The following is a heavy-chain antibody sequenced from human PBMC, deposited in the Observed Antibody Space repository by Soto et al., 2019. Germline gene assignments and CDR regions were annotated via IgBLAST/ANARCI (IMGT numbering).Heavy chain of an antibody. J-gene: IGHJ4*02. V-gene: IGHV3-23*01. CDR1: GFTFSNYA. Sequence: GGSLRLSCASSGFTFSNYAMSWIRQAPGKGLEWVSTIRETGNTYYADSVRGRFATSRDNSENTLYLQMSTLRAEATAVYYCAKQQMGVIRALDYWGQGTLVTVSS. CDR2: IRETGNT. CDR3: AKQQMGVIRALDY. D-gene: IGHD1-26*01.